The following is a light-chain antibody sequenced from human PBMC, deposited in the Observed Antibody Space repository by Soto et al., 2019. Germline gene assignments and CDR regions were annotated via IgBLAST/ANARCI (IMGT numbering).Light chain of an antibody. CDR2: EVS. Sequence: QSALTQPASVSGSPGQSITISCTGTSSDVGYYNFVSWYQQHPGKAPKLIIYEVSNRPSGVSNRFSASKSGNTASLTISGLQAEDEADCHCSSYSGSTAFYVFGTGTKLTVL. CDR3: SSYSGSTAFYV. V-gene: IGLV2-14*01. J-gene: IGLJ1*01. CDR1: SSDVGYYNF.